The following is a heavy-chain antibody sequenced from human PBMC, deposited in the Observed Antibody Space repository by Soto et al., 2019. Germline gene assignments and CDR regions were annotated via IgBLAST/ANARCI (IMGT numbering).Heavy chain of an antibody. Sequence: PSETLSLTCTVSGDSISSSYWSWIRQSPGKGLEWIGYIYYSGFTNYNPSLKSRVTISVDTSKNQFSLKLSSVTAADTAIHYCATATQYSFDNSGYPTGPHFAFDIWGQGTRVTVSS. D-gene: IGHD3-22*01. J-gene: IGHJ3*02. V-gene: IGHV4-59*12. CDR3: ATATQYSFDNSGYPTGPHFAFDI. CDR2: IYYSGFT. CDR1: GDSISSSY.